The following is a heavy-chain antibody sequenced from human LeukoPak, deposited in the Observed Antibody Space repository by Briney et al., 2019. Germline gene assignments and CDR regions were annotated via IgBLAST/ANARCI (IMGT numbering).Heavy chain of an antibody. V-gene: IGHV4-59*01. CDR2: ISFSGGT. CDR1: GGSITVYY. CDR3: ARALAVAGGDPFDI. J-gene: IGHJ3*02. D-gene: IGHD6-19*01. Sequence: PSETLSLTCSFSGGSITVYYWSFIRQPPGKGLEWIWYISFSGGTNYTPSLKSRVTISLDTSKNQFSLRLSSVTAADTAVYYCARALAVAGGDPFDIWGEGTMVTVSS.